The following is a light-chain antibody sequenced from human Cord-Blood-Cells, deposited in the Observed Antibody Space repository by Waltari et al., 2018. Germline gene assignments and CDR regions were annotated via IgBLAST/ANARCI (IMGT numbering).Light chain of an antibody. J-gene: IGKJ2*01. CDR2: KAS. V-gene: IGKV1-5*03. CDR3: QQYNRYT. CDR1: QSISSW. Sequence: DIQMTQSPSTLSASVGDRVTITCRASQSISSWLAWYQQKPGKAPKLLIYKASSLESGVPSRFSGSGSGTECTLTISSLQPDDFATYYCQQYNRYTFGQGTKLEIK.